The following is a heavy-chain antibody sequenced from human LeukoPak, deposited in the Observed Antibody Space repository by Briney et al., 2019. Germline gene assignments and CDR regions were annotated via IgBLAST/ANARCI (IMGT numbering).Heavy chain of an antibody. D-gene: IGHD3-16*02. CDR3: ARERDDYVWGSYRHYYFEY. CDR1: GGSISSSSYY. J-gene: IGHJ4*02. V-gene: IGHV4-39*02. CDR2: IYYSGST. Sequence: SETLSLTCTVSGGSISSSSYYWGWIRQPPGKGLEWIGSIYYSGSTYYNPSLKSRVTISVDTSKNQFSLKLSSVTAADTAVYYCARERDDYVWGSYRHYYFEYWGQGTLVTVSS.